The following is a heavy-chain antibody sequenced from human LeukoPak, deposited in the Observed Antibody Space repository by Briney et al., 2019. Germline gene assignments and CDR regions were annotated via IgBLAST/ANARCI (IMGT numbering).Heavy chain of an antibody. V-gene: IGHV3-48*01. CDR3: ARDDNNYGFY. Sequence: GGSLRLSCAASGFTFSSYSMNWVRQAPGKGLEWVAFISSRGSNIYYADSLKGRFTISRDNAKNSLYLQMNSLRADDTAVYYCARDDNNYGFYWGQGTLVTVSS. CDR1: GFTFSSYS. D-gene: IGHD4-11*01. CDR2: ISSRGSNI. J-gene: IGHJ4*02.